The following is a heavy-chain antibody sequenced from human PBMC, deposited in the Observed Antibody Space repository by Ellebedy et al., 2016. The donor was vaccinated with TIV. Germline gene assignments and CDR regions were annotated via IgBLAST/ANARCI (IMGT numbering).Heavy chain of an antibody. CDR3: AKDQEATIRGDFDY. D-gene: IGHD5-24*01. V-gene: IGHV3-21*04. CDR1: GFTFSSYA. Sequence: GGSLRLXXAASGFTFSSYAMNWVRQAPGKGLEWVSSISSSSSYIYYADSVKGRFTISRDNAKNTLYLQMNSLRAEDTAVYYCAKDQEATIRGDFDYWGQGTLVTVSS. CDR2: ISSSSSYI. J-gene: IGHJ4*02.